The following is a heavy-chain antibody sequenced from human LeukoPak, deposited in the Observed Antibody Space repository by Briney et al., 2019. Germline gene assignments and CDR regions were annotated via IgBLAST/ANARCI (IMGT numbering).Heavy chain of an antibody. CDR3: ARTGGYYYAYAFDI. Sequence: SETLSLTCTVSGDSISSYYWSWIRQPPGKRLEWIGYIYYSGSTNYNPSLKSRVTISVDTSKNQFSLKLSSVTAADTAVYYCARTGGYYYAYAFDIWGQGTMVTVSS. CDR2: IYYSGST. V-gene: IGHV4-59*01. D-gene: IGHD3-22*01. CDR1: GDSISSYY. J-gene: IGHJ3*02.